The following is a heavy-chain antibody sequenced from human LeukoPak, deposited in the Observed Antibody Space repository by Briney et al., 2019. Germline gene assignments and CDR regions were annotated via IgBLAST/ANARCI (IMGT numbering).Heavy chain of an antibody. J-gene: IGHJ4*02. V-gene: IGHV3-30*02. D-gene: IGHD4-17*01. Sequence: GGSLRLSCAASGFTFSSYGIHWVRQAPGKGLEWVAFIRFDETNKYYADSVKGRFAISKDNSKNTVYLQMNSLRAEDTAVYFCARELRGRFDCWGQGTLVTVSS. CDR2: IRFDETNK. CDR3: ARELRGRFDC. CDR1: GFTFSSYG.